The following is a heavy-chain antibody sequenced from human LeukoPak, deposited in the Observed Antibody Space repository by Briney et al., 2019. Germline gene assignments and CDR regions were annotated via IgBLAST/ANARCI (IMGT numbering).Heavy chain of an antibody. J-gene: IGHJ4*02. CDR1: GYSFTSYW. CDR2: IYPGDSDT. V-gene: IGHV5-51*01. Sequence: GESLKISCKGSGYSFTSYWIGWGRQMPGKGLEWMGIIYPGDSDTRYSPSFQGQVTISANKPLSTAYLPWSSPKAPAPPTKYLARRGPILGATYPDYWGQGTLVTVSS. CDR3: ARRGPILGATYPDY. D-gene: IGHD1-26*01.